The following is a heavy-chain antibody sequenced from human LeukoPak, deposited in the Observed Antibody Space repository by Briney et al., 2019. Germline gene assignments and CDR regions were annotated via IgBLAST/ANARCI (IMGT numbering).Heavy chain of an antibody. CDR3: ARWVSTSYDAFDI. CDR2: ISSDGGST. D-gene: IGHD6-6*01. J-gene: IGHJ3*02. Sequence: PGGSLRLSCAASGFTFSYYAMHWVRQAPGKGLEYVSAISSDGGSTNYANSVKGRFTISRDNSKNMLYLQMGSLRAEDMAVYYCARWVSTSYDAFDIWGQGTMVTVSS. CDR1: GFTFSYYA. V-gene: IGHV3-64*01.